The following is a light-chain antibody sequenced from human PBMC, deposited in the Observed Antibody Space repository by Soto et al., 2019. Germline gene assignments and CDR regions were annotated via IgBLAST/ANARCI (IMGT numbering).Light chain of an antibody. CDR3: QQLKSYPHT. V-gene: IGKV1-9*01. CDR1: QDITNF. Sequence: IQLTQSPSSLSASVGDRVTITCRASQDITNFLAWYQQKPGKAPKVLVFATSNLQGGGPTRFSGSGSGTEYTLTISSLQPEDSATYYCQQLKSYPHTFGQGTNLLIK. J-gene: IGKJ2*01. CDR2: ATS.